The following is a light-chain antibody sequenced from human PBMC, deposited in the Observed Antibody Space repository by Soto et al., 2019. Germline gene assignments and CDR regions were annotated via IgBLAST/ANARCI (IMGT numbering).Light chain of an antibody. Sequence: EIEKTQYPATLSLSPGERATLSCRASQSLGTNLAWFQQKPGQVPRPLIHGASTRATGIPARFSGSGSGTDFTLSISSLQSEDFAVSYCQQYNQWPRTFGQGTKV. V-gene: IGKV3-15*01. J-gene: IGKJ1*01. CDR2: GAS. CDR3: QQYNQWPRT. CDR1: QSLGTN.